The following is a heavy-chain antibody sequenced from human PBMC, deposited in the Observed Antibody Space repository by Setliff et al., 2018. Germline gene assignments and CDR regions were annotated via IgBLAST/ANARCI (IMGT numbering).Heavy chain of an antibody. CDR1: GYTLSRHY. J-gene: IGHJ4*02. CDR2: INPGGGSA. D-gene: IGHD6-13*01. Sequence: ASLKVAYTAGGYTLSRHYMHWARQAPGQGLEWMGIINPGGGSASIVQKFQGRVTMTRDTSTGTVYMELTSLKSEDTAVYYCARAGDAAAGRKGVFEYWGQGSLVTVSS. CDR3: ARAGDAAAGRKGVFEY. V-gene: IGHV1-46*01.